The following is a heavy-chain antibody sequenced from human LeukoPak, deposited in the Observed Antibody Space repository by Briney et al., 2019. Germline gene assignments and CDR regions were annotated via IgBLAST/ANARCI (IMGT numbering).Heavy chain of an antibody. CDR1: GYSFTGYY. CDR3: AKDPAYRSYYYDSSGYFDY. D-gene: IGHD3-22*01. CDR2: IRYDGSNK. V-gene: IGHV3-30*02. Sequence: GASVKVSCKASGYSFTGYYVHWVRQAPGKGLEWVAFIRYDGSNKYYADSVKGRFTISRDNSKNTLYLQMNSLRAEDTAVYYCAKDPAYRSYYYDSSGYFDYWGQGTLVTVSS. J-gene: IGHJ4*02.